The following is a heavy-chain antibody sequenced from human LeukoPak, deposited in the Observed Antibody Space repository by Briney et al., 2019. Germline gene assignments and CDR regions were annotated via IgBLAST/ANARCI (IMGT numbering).Heavy chain of an antibody. J-gene: IGHJ4*02. CDR1: GGTFSSYT. D-gene: IGHD3-10*01. V-gene: IGHV1-69*04. CDR2: IIPILGIA. CDR3: AREVLAHYYGSGRNQYFDY. Sequence: SVKLSCKASGGTFSSYTISWVRQAPGQGLEWMGSIIPILGIANYAQKFQGRVTITADKSTSTAYMELSSLRSEDTAVYYCAREVLAHYYGSGRNQYFDYWGQGTLVTVSS.